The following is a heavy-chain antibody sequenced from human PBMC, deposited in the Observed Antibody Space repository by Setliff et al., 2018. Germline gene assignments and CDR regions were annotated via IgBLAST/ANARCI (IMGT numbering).Heavy chain of an antibody. Sequence: ASVKVSCKASGYTFTSYGISWVRQAPGQGLEWMGRINPNSGGTNYAQKFQGRVTMTRDTSISTAYMELSRLRSDDTAVYYCARGPRITIFGVVSLSLYGMDVWGQGTTVTVSS. CDR2: INPNSGGT. V-gene: IGHV1-2*06. CDR1: GYTFTSYG. D-gene: IGHD3-3*01. CDR3: ARGPRITIFGVVSLSLYGMDV. J-gene: IGHJ6*02.